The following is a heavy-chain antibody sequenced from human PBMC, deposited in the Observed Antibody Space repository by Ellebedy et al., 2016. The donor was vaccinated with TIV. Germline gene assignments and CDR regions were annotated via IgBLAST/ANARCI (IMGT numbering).Heavy chain of an antibody. J-gene: IGHJ5*02. CDR1: GFSFSHLW. Sequence: PWGSLRLSCAAWGFSFSHLWMSLVRQAPGKGLEWVAHIKTDGSETYYVDSVKGRFTISRENAKNALFLQVDGLRVDDSAVYYCVGFGLFNLWGQGAPVTVSS. CDR2: IKTDGSET. D-gene: IGHD3-3*01. CDR3: VGFGLFNL. V-gene: IGHV3-7*01.